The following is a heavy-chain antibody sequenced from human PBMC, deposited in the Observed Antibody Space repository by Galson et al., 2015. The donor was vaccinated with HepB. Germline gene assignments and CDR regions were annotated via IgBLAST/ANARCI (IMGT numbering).Heavy chain of an antibody. CDR3: ARETRRGYSYPNGPDY. CDR2: IKYDGSEK. D-gene: IGHD5-18*01. Sequence: SLRLSCAGSGSTCSDYWMTWVRQAPGKGLEWVASIKYDGSEKYYVDSVQGRFSISRDNAKNSLYLQMNSLRVEDTAVYFCARETRRGYSYPNGPDYWGQGTLVTVSS. V-gene: IGHV3-7*03. CDR1: GSTCSDYW. J-gene: IGHJ4*02.